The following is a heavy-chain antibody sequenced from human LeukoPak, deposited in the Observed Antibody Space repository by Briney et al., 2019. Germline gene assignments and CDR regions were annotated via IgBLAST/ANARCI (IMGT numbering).Heavy chain of an antibody. D-gene: IGHD2-21*02. CDR2: ISYDGSNK. V-gene: IGHV3-30*04. CDR3: ARDFRAYCGGDCYSGDTFDI. Sequence: GGSLRLSCAASGFTFSSYAMHWVRRAPGKGLEWVTVISYDGSNKYYADSVKGRFTISRDNSKNTLYLQMNSLRAEDTAVYYCARDFRAYCGGDCYSGDTFDIWGQGTMVTVSS. CDR1: GFTFSSYA. J-gene: IGHJ3*02.